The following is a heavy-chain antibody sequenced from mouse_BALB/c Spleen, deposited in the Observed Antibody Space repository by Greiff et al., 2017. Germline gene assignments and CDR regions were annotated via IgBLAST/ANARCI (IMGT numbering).Heavy chain of an antibody. CDR3: ARDRGGSLFAY. D-gene: IGHD1-1*01. J-gene: IGHJ3*01. V-gene: IGHV7-3*02. Sequence: EVQLVESGGGLVQPGGSLRLSCATSGFTFTDYYMSWVRQPPGKALEWLGFIRNKANGYTTEYSASVKGRFTISRDNSQSILYLQMNTLRAEDSATYYCARDRGGSLFAYWGQGTLVTVSA. CDR2: IRNKANGYTT. CDR1: GFTFTDYY.